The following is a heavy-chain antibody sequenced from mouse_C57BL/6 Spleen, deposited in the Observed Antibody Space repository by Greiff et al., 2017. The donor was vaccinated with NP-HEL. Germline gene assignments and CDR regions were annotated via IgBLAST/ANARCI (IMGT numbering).Heavy chain of an antibody. CDR2: IYPRSGNT. Sequence: VQLQQSGAELARPGASVKLSCKASGYTFTSYGISWVKQRTGQGLEWIGEIYPRSGNTYYNEKFKGKATLTADKSSSTAYMELRILTSEDSAVYFCARAGASYYSNYEDYYAMDYWGQGTSVTVSS. CDR3: ARAGASYYSNYEDYYAMDY. D-gene: IGHD2-5*01. CDR1: GYTFTSYG. V-gene: IGHV1-81*01. J-gene: IGHJ4*01.